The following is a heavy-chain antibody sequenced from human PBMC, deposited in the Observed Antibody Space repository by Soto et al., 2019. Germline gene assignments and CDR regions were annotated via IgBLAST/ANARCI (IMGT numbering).Heavy chain of an antibody. CDR3: ARGRVVVVAATLGDYYGMDV. J-gene: IGHJ6*02. CDR1: GGTFSSYA. V-gene: IGHV1-69*12. D-gene: IGHD2-15*01. CDR2: IIPIFGTA. Sequence: QVQLVQSGAEVKKPGSSVKVSCKASGGTFSSYAISWVRQAPGQGLEWMGGIIPIFGTANYAQKFQGRVTITADESTSTAYMVLSSLRSEDTAVYYCARGRVVVVAATLGDYYGMDVWGQGTTVTVSS.